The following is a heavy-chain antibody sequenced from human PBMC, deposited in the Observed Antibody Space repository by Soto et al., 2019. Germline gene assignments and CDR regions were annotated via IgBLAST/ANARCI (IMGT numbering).Heavy chain of an antibody. Sequence: PGGSLRLSCAASGFTFSSYEMNWVRQAPGKGLEWVSYISSSGSTIYYADSVKGRFTISRDNAKNSLYLQMNSLRAEDTAVYYCARDKVAAAYYTWGTPDYGMDVWGQGTTVTVSS. CDR1: GFTFSSYE. D-gene: IGHD3-3*01. V-gene: IGHV3-48*03. CDR2: ISSSGSTI. CDR3: ARDKVAAAYYTWGTPDYGMDV. J-gene: IGHJ6*02.